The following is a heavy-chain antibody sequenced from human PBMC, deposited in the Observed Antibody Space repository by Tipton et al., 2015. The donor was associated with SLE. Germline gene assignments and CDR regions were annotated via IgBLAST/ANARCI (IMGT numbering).Heavy chain of an antibody. CDR2: IYPDDSDT. CDR1: GHSFANYW. CDR3: VKYGGHTRSSVVDF. V-gene: IGHV5-51*03. Sequence: QSGPEVKKPGESLKISCKGSGHSFANYWIGWVRQMPGKSLEWMGIIYPDDSDTRFSPSFEGQVTMSVEKSINTAYLQWSSLKASDTAMYYCVKYGGHTRSSVVDFWGQGALVTVSS. J-gene: IGHJ4*02. D-gene: IGHD6-6*01.